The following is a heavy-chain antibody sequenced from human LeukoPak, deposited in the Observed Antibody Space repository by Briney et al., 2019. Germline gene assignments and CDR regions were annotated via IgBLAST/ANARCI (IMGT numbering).Heavy chain of an antibody. CDR1: GYTFTGYY. Sequence: ASVKVSCKASGYTFTGYYMHWVRQAPGQGLEWMGWINPNSGGTNYAQKFQGWVTMTRDTSISTAYMELSRLRSDDTAVYYCARAQWQWLDRCYFDYWGQGTLVTVSS. D-gene: IGHD6-19*01. V-gene: IGHV1-2*04. CDR2: INPNSGGT. J-gene: IGHJ4*02. CDR3: ARAQWQWLDRCYFDY.